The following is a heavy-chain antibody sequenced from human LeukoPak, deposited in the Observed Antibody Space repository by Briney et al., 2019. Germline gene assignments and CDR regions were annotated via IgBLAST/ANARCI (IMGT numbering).Heavy chain of an antibody. CDR2: IYTSGST. CDR3: ARASNYDFWSGYWQPDAFDI. J-gene: IGHJ3*02. Sequence: SETLSLTCTVSGGSISSYYWSWIRQPAAKGPEWIGRIYTSGSTNYNPSLKSRVTMSVDTSKNQFSLKLSSVTAADTAVYYCARASNYDFWSGYWQPDAFDIWGQGTMVTVSS. V-gene: IGHV4-4*07. D-gene: IGHD3-3*01. CDR1: GGSISSYY.